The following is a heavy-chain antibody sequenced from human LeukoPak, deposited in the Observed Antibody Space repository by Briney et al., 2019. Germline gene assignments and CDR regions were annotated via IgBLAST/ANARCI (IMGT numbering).Heavy chain of an antibody. D-gene: IGHD4-23*01. Sequence: SETLSLTCAVYGGSFSGYYWSWIRQPPGKGLEWIGEINHSGSTNYNPSLKSRVTISVGTSKNQFSLKMSSVTAADTAVYYCARARTTLVHFDYWGQGTLATVSS. J-gene: IGHJ4*02. V-gene: IGHV4-34*01. CDR3: ARARTTLVHFDY. CDR1: GGSFSGYY. CDR2: INHSGST.